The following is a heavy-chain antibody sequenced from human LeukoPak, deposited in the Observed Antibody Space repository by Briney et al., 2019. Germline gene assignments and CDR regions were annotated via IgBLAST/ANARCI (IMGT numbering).Heavy chain of an antibody. J-gene: IGHJ4*02. CDR1: GGTFSSYA. CDR2: IIPIFGTA. Sequence: SVKVSCKASGGTFSSYAISWVRQAPGQGLEWMGGIIPIFGTANYAQKFHGRVTITADKSTSTAYMELSSLRSEDTAVYYCARESRVAVAGRAPFDYWGQGTLVTVSS. D-gene: IGHD6-19*01. V-gene: IGHV1-69*06. CDR3: ARESRVAVAGRAPFDY.